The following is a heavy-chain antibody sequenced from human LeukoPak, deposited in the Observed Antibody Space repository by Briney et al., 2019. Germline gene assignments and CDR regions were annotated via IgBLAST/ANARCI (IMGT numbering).Heavy chain of an antibody. CDR1: GGSFSGYY. CDR2: INHSGST. Sequence: SETLFLTCAVYGGSFSGYYWSWIRQPPGKGLEWIGEINHSGSTNYNPSLKSRVTISVDTSKNQFSLKLSSVTAADTAVYYCARGARWLRSPFDYWGQGTLVTVSS. J-gene: IGHJ4*02. D-gene: IGHD5-12*01. CDR3: ARGARWLRSPFDY. V-gene: IGHV4-34*01.